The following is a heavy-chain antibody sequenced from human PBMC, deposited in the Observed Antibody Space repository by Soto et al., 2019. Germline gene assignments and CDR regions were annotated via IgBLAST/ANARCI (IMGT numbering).Heavy chain of an antibody. D-gene: IGHD6-13*01. CDR3: AKGAGATAGIIDY. V-gene: IGHV3-7*01. CDR2: IKKDGSEK. J-gene: IGHJ4*02. CDR1: GFTFTNSW. Sequence: EVQLVESGGGLVQPGGSVRLSCAASGFTFTNSWMNWVRQAPGKGLEWVANIKKDGSEKYYVDSVKGRFTISRDNPTNSLFLQMNSLRAEDMAVYYRAKGAGATAGIIDYGGQGSLVTVSS.